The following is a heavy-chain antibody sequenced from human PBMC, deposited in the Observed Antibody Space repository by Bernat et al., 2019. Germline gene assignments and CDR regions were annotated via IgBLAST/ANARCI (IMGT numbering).Heavy chain of an antibody. J-gene: IGHJ4*02. D-gene: IGHD5-12*01. V-gene: IGHV3-30-3*01. CDR2: ISYDGSNK. CDR3: ARDSASGYDGVY. Sequence: QVQLVESGGGVVQPGRSLRLSCAASGFTFSSYAMHWVRQAPGKGLEWVAVISYDGSNKYYADSVKGRFNISRDNSKNTLYLQMNSLRAEDTAVYYCARDSASGYDGVYWGQGTLVTVSS. CDR1: GFTFSSYA.